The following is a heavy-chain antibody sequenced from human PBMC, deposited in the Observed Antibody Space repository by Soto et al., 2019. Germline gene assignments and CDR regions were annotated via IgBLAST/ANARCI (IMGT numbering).Heavy chain of an antibody. Sequence: ASVKVSCKASGYTFTGYYMHWVRQAPGQGLEWMGWMNPNSGNTGYAQKFQGRVTMTRNTSISTAYMELSSLRSEDTAVYYCAISLDCSSTSCYSPSWFDPWGQGTLVTVSS. V-gene: IGHV1-8*02. J-gene: IGHJ5*02. CDR1: GYTFTGYY. CDR3: AISLDCSSTSCYSPSWFDP. CDR2: MNPNSGNT. D-gene: IGHD2-2*01.